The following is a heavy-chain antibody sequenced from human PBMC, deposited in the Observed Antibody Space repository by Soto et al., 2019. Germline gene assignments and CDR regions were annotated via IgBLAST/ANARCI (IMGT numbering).Heavy chain of an antibody. CDR3: ARDQGSHPGD. CDR2: IYHSGST. J-gene: IGHJ4*02. V-gene: IGHV4-4*02. D-gene: IGHD6-13*01. Sequence: QVQLQESGPGLVRPSGTLSLTCAVSGDSISSDNWWSWVRQPPGKGLEWIGEIYHSGSTNYNPSLKSRVIMSVVPSKNLFSLTLKSATAADTALYYCARDQGSHPGDWGQGTLVSVSS. CDR1: GDSISSDNW.